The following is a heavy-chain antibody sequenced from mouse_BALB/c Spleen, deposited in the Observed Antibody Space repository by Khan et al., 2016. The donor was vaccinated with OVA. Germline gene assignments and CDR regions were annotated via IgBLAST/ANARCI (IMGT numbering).Heavy chain of an antibody. CDR2: INPSTGYT. CDR3: ANHGSGSAWLTY. CDR1: GYTFTSYW. V-gene: IGHV1-7*01. D-gene: IGHD1-3*01. J-gene: IGHJ3*01. Sequence: VQLQQSGAELAKPGASVKMSCKASGYTFTSYWMHWVKQRPGQGLEWIGYINPSTGYTEYNQRFKEKATLTADKSSSTAYMQLSSLTSEESAVYYCANHGSGSAWLTYWGQGTLVTVSA.